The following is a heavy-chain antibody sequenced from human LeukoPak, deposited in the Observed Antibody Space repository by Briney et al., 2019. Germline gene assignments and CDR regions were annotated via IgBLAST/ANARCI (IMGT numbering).Heavy chain of an antibody. CDR2: IYSGGST. Sequence: GGSLRLSCAASGFTVSSNYMSWVRQAPGKGLEWVSVIYSGGSTYYADSVKGRFTISRDNSKNTLYLQMNSLRAEDTAVYYCARAGGYYDSSGYLDAFDIWGQGTMVTVSS. V-gene: IGHV3-53*01. D-gene: IGHD3-22*01. CDR3: ARAGGYYDSSGYLDAFDI. J-gene: IGHJ3*02. CDR1: GFTVSSNY.